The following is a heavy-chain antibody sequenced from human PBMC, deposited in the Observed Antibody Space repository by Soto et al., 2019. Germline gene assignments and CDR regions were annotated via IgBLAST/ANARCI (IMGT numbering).Heavy chain of an antibody. CDR2: LIPIFGTA. CDR1: GGTFSSYS. CDR3: ARDSYTRNNWLDP. Sequence: SVRVSCKASGGTFSSYSISWVRQAPGQGLEWMGGLIPIFGTANYAQKFQGRVTITAEKSTSTAYMELSCLRSEDTAVYYCARDSYTRNNWLDPGGQGTLVPVSS. D-gene: IGHD2-2*02. V-gene: IGHV1-69*06. J-gene: IGHJ5*02.